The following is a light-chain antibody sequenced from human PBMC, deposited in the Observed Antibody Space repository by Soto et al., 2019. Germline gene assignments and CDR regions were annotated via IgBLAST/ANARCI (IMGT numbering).Light chain of an antibody. V-gene: IGKV1-33*01. CDR2: DAS. J-gene: IGKJ4*01. CDR1: QDISNY. CDR3: QQYENRPLT. Sequence: DIQMTQSPSSLSASVGDRVTITCQASQDISNYLNWYQQKPGKAPKLLIYDASNLETGVPSRFSGSGSGTHFTFTISSLQPEDFASYYCQQYENRPLTFGGGTKVEL.